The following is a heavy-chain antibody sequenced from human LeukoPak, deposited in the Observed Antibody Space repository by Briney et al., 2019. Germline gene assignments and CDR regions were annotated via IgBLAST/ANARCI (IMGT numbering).Heavy chain of an antibody. J-gene: IGHJ5*02. D-gene: IGHD2-15*01. CDR1: GGSISSYY. V-gene: IGHV4-59*01. CDR2: IHYSGST. Sequence: SETLSLTCTVSGGSISSYYWSWIRQPPGKGLEWIGYIHYSGSTNYNPSLKSRVTISVDTSKNQFSLKLSSVTAADTAVYYCARDSHGYCSGGSCYSGGWFDPWGQGTLVTVSS. CDR3: ARDSHGYCSGGSCYSGGWFDP.